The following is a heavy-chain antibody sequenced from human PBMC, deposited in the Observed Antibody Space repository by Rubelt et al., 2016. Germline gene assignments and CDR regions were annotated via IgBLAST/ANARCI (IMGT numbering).Heavy chain of an antibody. CDR2: THDSGET. Sequence: QVQLQESGPGLAKPSETLSLTCTVSGGSINSYYWSWIRQPPGKGLEWLAYTHDSGETKYNPSLKSRLIISVETSKNQLALKCGSGTAADTAVYHCARQPPDTAAFDYWGQGVLVTVSS. J-gene: IGHJ4*02. D-gene: IGHD2-21*02. CDR1: GGSINSYY. CDR3: ARQPPDTAAFDY. V-gene: IGHV4-59*08.